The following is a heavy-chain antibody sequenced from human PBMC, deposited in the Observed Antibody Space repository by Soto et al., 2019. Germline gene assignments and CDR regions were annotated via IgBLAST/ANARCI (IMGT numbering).Heavy chain of an antibody. D-gene: IGHD4-17*01. J-gene: IGHJ6*02. V-gene: IGHV5-10-1*01. CDR2: IDPSDSYT. CDR3: AIADYGGKVYYYGMDV. Sequence: GESLKISCKGSGYSFTSYWISWVRQMPGKGLEWMGRIDPSDSYTNYSPSFRGHVTISADKSISTAYLQWSSLKASDTAMYYCAIADYGGKVYYYGMDVWGQGTTVTVSS. CDR1: GYSFTSYW.